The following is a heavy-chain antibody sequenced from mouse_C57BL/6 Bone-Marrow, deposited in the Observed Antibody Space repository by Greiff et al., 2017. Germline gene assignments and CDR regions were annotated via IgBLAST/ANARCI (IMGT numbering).Heavy chain of an antibody. V-gene: IGHV1-64*01. J-gene: IGHJ1*03. Sequence: QVQLQQPGAELVKPGASVKLSCKASGYTFTSYWMHWVKQRPGQGLEWIGMIHPNSGSTNYNETFKSKATLTVDKSSSTAYMQLSSLTSEDSAVYYCASYYGNSYWYFDVWGTGTTVTVSS. CDR1: GYTFTSYW. CDR3: ASYYGNSYWYFDV. D-gene: IGHD2-1*01. CDR2: IHPNSGST.